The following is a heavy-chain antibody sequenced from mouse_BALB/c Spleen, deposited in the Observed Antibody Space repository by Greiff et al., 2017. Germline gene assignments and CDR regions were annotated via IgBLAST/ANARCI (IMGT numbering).Heavy chain of an antibody. D-gene: IGHD2-3*01. Sequence: EVHLVESGGGLVKPGGSLKLSCAASGFTFSSYAMSWVRQTPEKRLEWVATISDGGSYTYYPDSVKGRFTISRDNAKNNLYLQMSSLKSEDTAMYYCARDGDGYYVGFAYWGQGTLVTVSA. CDR3: ARDGDGYYVGFAY. CDR1: GFTFSSYA. V-gene: IGHV5-4*01. J-gene: IGHJ3*01. CDR2: ISDGGSYT.